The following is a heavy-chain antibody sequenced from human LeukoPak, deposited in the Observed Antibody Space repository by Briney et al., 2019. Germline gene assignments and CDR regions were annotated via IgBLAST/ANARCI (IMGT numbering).Heavy chain of an antibody. V-gene: IGHV4-59*01. Sequence: SETLSLTCTVSGGSISSYYWSWIRQPPGKGLEWIGYIYYSGSTNYNPSLKSRVTISVDTSKNQFSLKLSSVTAADTAVYYCARLPYCSSTSCYGMDVWGQGTTVTVSS. CDR2: IYYSGST. D-gene: IGHD2-2*01. CDR1: GGSISSYY. CDR3: ARLPYCSSTSCYGMDV. J-gene: IGHJ6*02.